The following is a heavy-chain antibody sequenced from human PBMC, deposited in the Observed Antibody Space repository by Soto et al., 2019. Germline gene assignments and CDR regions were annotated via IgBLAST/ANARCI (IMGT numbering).Heavy chain of an antibody. J-gene: IGHJ4*02. V-gene: IGHV3-74*01. CDR3: TRDIGGKGAY. CDR2: IDEYGSTI. CDR1: GFTFSSDW. D-gene: IGHD3-10*01. Sequence: PGGSLRLSCAASGFTFSSDWMHWVRHVPGKGLLWVSRIDEYGSTINYADSVKGRFTISRGNARNTLYLEMNGLRAEDTALYYCTRDIGGKGAYWGPGTLVTGSS.